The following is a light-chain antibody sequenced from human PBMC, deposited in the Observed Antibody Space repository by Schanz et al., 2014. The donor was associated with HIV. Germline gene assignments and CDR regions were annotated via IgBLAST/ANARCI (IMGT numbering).Light chain of an antibody. V-gene: IGKV1-5*03. CDR2: QVS. CDR1: QSINPW. J-gene: IGKJ2*01. CDR3: QQYYSYPYT. Sequence: DTQMTQSPSTVSASVGDRVTITCRASQSINPWLAWYQQKPGKAPNLLIYQVSTLESGVPSRFSGSGSGTDFTLTINSLQPDDLATYFCQQYYSYPYTFGQGTKLEIK.